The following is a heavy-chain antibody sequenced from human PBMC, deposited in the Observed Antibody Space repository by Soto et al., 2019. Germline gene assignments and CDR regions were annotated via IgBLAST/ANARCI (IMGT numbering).Heavy chain of an antibody. CDR1: GGSISSSSYY. V-gene: IGHV4-39*01. Sequence: QLQLQESGPGLVKPSETLSLTCTVSGGSISSSSYYWGWIRQPPGKGLEWIGSIYYSGSTYYNPSLKSRVTISVDTSKNQFSLKLSSVTAADTAVYYCARPRLHCSSTSCRSTFDYWGQGTLVTVSS. CDR3: ARPRLHCSSTSCRSTFDY. J-gene: IGHJ4*02. D-gene: IGHD2-2*01. CDR2: IYYSGST.